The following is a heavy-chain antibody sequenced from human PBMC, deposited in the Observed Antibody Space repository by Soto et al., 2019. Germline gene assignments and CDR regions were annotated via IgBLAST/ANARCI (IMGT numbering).Heavy chain of an antibody. CDR2: IGTAGDT. Sequence: EVQLVESGGDLVQPGGSLRLSCAASGFTFSSYDFHWVRQATGKGLEWVSGIGTAGDTYYAGSVKGRFIMSRENAKKSLYLQMNSLGAGYTAVYYCTRGADGFDYWGQGTLVTVSS. CDR1: GFTFSSYD. J-gene: IGHJ4*02. D-gene: IGHD3-16*01. CDR3: TRGADGFDY. V-gene: IGHV3-13*01.